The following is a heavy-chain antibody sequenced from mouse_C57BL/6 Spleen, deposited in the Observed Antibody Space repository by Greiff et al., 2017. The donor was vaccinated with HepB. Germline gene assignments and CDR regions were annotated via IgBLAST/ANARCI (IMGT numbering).Heavy chain of an antibody. D-gene: IGHD2-4*01. V-gene: IGHV8-12*01. CDR3: ARLYYDYDEGYYAMDY. J-gene: IGHJ4*01. CDR1: GFSLSTSGMG. Sequence: QVTLKVSGPGILQSSQTLSLTCSFSGFSLSTSGMGVSWIRQPSGKGLEWLAHIYWDDDKRYNPSLKSRLTISKDTSRNQVFLKITSVDTADTATYYCARLYYDYDEGYYAMDYWGQGTSVTVSS. CDR2: IYWDDDK.